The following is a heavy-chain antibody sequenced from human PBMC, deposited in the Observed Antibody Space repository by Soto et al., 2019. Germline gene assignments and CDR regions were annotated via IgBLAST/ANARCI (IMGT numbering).Heavy chain of an antibody. V-gene: IGHV1-46*02. D-gene: IGHD6-6*01. CDR2: INPSVGST. CDR3: VGGSASGVDH. Sequence: ASLKGSCKSSTYTYNTHYIHWVRQAPGQGLEWVGVINPSVGSTNYAQKFQGRVTMTRDTSTTTFYMEVTSLTSEDTAVYYCVGGSASGVDHWGQGTLVTVS. CDR1: TYTYNTHY. J-gene: IGHJ4*02.